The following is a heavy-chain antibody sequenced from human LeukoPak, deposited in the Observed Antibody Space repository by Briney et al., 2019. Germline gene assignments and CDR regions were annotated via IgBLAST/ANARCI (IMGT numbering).Heavy chain of an antibody. J-gene: IGHJ4*02. CDR1: GYTFTGYY. CDR3: AREGRLMGSGTPDY. CDR2: INPNSGGT. V-gene: IGHV1-2*02. Sequence: ALVKVSCKASGYTFTGYYMHWVRQAPGQGLEWMGWINPNSGGTNYAQKFQGRVTMTRDTSISTAYMELSRLRSDDTAVYYCAREGRLMGSGTPDYWGQGTLVTVSS. D-gene: IGHD3-10*01.